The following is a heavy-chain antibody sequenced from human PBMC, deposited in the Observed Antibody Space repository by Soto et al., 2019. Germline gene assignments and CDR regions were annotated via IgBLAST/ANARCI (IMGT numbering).Heavy chain of an antibody. CDR1: GFTFSSYA. CDR3: ERDRRYYDSSGYPRY. V-gene: IGHV3-30-3*01. CDR2: ISYDGSNK. J-gene: IGHJ4*02. D-gene: IGHD3-22*01. Sequence: GSLVLACTASGFTFSSYAMHWVRQAPGKGLEWVAVISYDGSNKYYADSVKGRFTISRDNSKNTLYLQMNSLRAEDTAVYYCERDRRYYDSSGYPRYWGQGTLVTVYS.